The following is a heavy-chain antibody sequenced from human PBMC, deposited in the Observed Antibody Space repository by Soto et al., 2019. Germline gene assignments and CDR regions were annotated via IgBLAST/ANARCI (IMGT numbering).Heavy chain of an antibody. Sequence: GASVKVSCKASGGTFSSYAISWVRQAPGQGLEWMGGIIPIFGTANYAQKFQGRVTITADESTSTAYMELSSLRSEDTAVYYCARDHSSSNYYYGMDVWGQGTTVTVSS. D-gene: IGHD6-13*01. CDR2: IIPIFGTA. J-gene: IGHJ6*02. CDR3: ARDHSSSNYYYGMDV. V-gene: IGHV1-69*13. CDR1: GGTFSSYA.